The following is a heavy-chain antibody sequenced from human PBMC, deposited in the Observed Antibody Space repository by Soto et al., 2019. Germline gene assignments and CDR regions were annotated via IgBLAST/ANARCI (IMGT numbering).Heavy chain of an antibody. J-gene: IGHJ3*02. CDR3: ARPREMATIEAFDI. D-gene: IGHD5-12*01. V-gene: IGHV4-59*01. CDR1: GGSIRDSY. CDR2: VSSSGTT. Sequence: SETLSLTCTVSGGSIRDSYWTWIRQPPGKGLEWIGYVSSSGTTKYSPSLKSRVTMSVDTSKNQFSLKVNSVTTADTVMYYCARPREMATIEAFDIWGQGTMVTVSS.